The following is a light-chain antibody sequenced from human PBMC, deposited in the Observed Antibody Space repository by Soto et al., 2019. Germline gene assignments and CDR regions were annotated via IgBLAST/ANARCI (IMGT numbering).Light chain of an antibody. J-gene: IGKJ1*01. Sequence: EIVMTQSPATLSVSPGERATLSCRASQSVSSNLAWYQQKPGQAPRLLIYGASTRATGIPARFSGSGSGTEFTLTISSLQPDDSATYYCQQYDSFPRTFGQGTKVDIK. V-gene: IGKV3-15*01. CDR2: GAS. CDR1: QSVSSN. CDR3: QQYDSFPRT.